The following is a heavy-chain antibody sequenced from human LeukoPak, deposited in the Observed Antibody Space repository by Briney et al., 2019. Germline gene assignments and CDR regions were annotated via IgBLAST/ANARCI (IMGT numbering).Heavy chain of an antibody. J-gene: IGHJ4*02. D-gene: IGHD4-23*01. Sequence: SQTLSLTCTVSVGSISSGDYYWSWIRQPPGKGLEWVGYIYYSGSTYYNPSLKSRVTISVDTSKNQFPLKLSSVTAADTAVYYCAGSLDYGGNPALDYWGQGTLVTVSS. CDR3: AGSLDYGGNPALDY. V-gene: IGHV4-30-4*08. CDR1: VGSISSGDYY. CDR2: IYYSGST.